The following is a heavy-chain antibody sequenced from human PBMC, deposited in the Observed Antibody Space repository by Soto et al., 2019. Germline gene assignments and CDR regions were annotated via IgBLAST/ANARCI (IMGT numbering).Heavy chain of an antibody. CDR1: GGSISSSSYY. J-gene: IGHJ4*02. D-gene: IGHD5-12*01. Sequence: PSETLSLTCTVSGGSISSSSYYWGWIRQPPGKGLEWIGSIYYSGSTYYNPSLKSRVTISVDTSKNHFSLKMNSVTAADTAVYYCARLRRLPPYYPDYWGQGTLVTVSS. CDR3: ARLRRLPPYYPDY. V-gene: IGHV4-39*01. CDR2: IYYSGST.